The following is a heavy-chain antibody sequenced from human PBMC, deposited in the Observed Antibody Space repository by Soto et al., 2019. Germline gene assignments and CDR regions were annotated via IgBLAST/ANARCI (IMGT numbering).Heavy chain of an antibody. J-gene: IGHJ6*02. Sequence: SETLSLTCAVYGGSFSGYYWSWIRQPPGKGLEWIGEINHSGSTNYNPSLKSRVTISVDTSKNQFSLKLSSVTAADTAVYYCARVSGIYYFGMDVWGQGTTVTVSS. CDR3: ARVSGIYYFGMDV. CDR1: GGSFSGYY. V-gene: IGHV4-34*01. CDR2: INHSGST. D-gene: IGHD3-10*01.